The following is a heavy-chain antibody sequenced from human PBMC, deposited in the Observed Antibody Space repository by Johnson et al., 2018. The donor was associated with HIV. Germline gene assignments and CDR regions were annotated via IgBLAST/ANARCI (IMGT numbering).Heavy chain of an antibody. J-gene: IGHJ3*02. CDR1: GLIFDDYG. V-gene: IGHV3-20*04. CDR3: ARKQWLEVPSDALDI. Sequence: EVQLVESGGGVVRPGGSLRLSCAASGLIFDDYGMSWVRQVPGKGLEWVSGMDWNGGSTGYADSVKGRFTISRDNSKNTLYLQMNSLRAEDTAVYSCARKQWLEVPSDALDIWGQVTMVTVSS. CDR2: MDWNGGST. D-gene: IGHD6-19*01.